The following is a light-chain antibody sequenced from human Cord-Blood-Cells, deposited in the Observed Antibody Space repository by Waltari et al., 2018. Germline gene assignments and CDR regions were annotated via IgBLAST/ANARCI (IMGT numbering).Light chain of an antibody. CDR2: EGS. CDR1: SSDVGSYNL. V-gene: IGLV2-23*01. Sequence: QSALTQPASVSGSPGQSITISCTGTSSDVGSYNLVSWYQQHPGKAPKLRIYEGSKRRSGVCNRFSGSQSGNTASLTISGLQAEDEADYSCCSYAGSSTYVFGTGTKVTVL. CDR3: CSYAGSSTYV. J-gene: IGLJ1*01.